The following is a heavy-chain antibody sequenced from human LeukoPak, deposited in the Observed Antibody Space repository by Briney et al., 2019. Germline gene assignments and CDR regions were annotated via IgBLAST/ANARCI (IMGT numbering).Heavy chain of an antibody. CDR3: ARDPEYNWCDP. J-gene: IGHJ5*02. V-gene: IGHV1-2*06. CDR2: INPNSGGT. Sequence: ASVKVSCKASGYTFTGYYMHWVRQAPGQGLEWMGRINPNSGGTNYAQKFQGRVTMTRDTSISTACMELSRLRSDDTAVYYCARDPEYNWCDPWGQGTLVTVSS. CDR1: GYTFTGYY.